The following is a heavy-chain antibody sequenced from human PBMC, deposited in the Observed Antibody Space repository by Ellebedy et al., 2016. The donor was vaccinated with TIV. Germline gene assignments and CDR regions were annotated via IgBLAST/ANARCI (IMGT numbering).Heavy chain of an antibody. CDR2: ISSSSSTI. CDR1: GFTFSSYS. D-gene: IGHD1-14*01. CDR3: ASTGWRREPEFDY. Sequence: GESLKISXAASGFTFSSYSMNWVRQAPGKGLEWVSYISSSSSTIYYADSVKGRFTISRDNAKNSLYLQMNSLRAEDTAVYYCASTGWRREPEFDYWGQGTLVTVSS. V-gene: IGHV3-48*01. J-gene: IGHJ4*02.